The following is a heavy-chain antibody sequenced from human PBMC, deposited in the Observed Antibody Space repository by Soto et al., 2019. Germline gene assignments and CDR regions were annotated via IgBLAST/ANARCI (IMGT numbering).Heavy chain of an antibody. J-gene: IGHJ4*02. V-gene: IGHV4-30-2*01. CDR3: ARGGKTVTTLDY. CDR2: IYHSGT. Sequence: QLQLQESGSGLVNPSQTLSLTCAVSGGSISSGGYSWGWIRQPPGKGLEWIGYIYHSGTYYNPSLKSRVTISVDRSKNQFSLKLSSVSAADTAVYYCARGGKTVTTLDYWAQGTLVTVSS. CDR1: GGSISSGGYS. D-gene: IGHD4-17*01.